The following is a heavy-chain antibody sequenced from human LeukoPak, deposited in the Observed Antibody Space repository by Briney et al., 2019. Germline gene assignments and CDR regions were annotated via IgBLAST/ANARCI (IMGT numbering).Heavy chain of an antibody. V-gene: IGHV1-69*05. J-gene: IGHJ4*02. CDR1: GGTFSSYA. CDR2: IIPIFGTA. CDR3: AREEVTTPHYFDY. Sequence: SVKVSCKASGGTFSSYAISWVRQAPGQGLEWMGRIIPIFGTANYAQKFQGRVTITTDESTSTAYMELSSLRSEDTAVHYCAREEVTTPHYFDYWGQGTLVTVSS. D-gene: IGHD4-17*01.